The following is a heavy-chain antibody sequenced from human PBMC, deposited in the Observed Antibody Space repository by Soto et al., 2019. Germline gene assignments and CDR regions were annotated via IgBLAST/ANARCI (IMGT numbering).Heavy chain of an antibody. CDR1: GGTFSSYT. D-gene: IGHD2-15*01. CDR2: IIPILGIA. V-gene: IGHV1-69*02. Sequence: SVKVSCKASGGTFSSYTISWVRQAPGQGLEWMGRIIPILGIANYAQKFQGRVTITADKSTSTAYMELSSLRSEDTAVYYCARPTCSGGSCYSFDYWGQGTLVTVSS. J-gene: IGHJ4*02. CDR3: ARPTCSGGSCYSFDY.